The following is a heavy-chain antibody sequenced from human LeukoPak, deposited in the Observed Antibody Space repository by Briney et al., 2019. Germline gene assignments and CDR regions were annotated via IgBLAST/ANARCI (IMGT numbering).Heavy chain of an antibody. CDR1: GFTFSSYG. V-gene: IGHV3-33*01. Sequence: PGGSLRLSCAASGFTFSSYGMHWVRQASGKGLEWVAVIWYDGSNKYYADSVKGRFTISRDNSKNTLYLQMNSLRAEDTAVYYCARDDCSSTSCYIGYWGQGTLVTVSS. CDR3: ARDDCSSTSCYIGY. CDR2: IWYDGSNK. J-gene: IGHJ4*02. D-gene: IGHD2-2*01.